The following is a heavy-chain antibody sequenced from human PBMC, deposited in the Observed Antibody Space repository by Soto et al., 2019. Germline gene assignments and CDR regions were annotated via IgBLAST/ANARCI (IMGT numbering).Heavy chain of an antibody. V-gene: IGHV3-7*01. D-gene: IGHD3-22*01. CDR2: IKQDGSEK. CDR1: GFTFSSYS. Sequence: GGSLRLSCAASGFTFSSYSMHWVRQAPGKGLEWVANIKQDGSEKYYGDSVKGRFTISRDDADNSLYLEMNSLRAEDTAVYYCAKEVTVDRPFQYFGMDVWGQGTTVTVSS. CDR3: AKEVTVDRPFQYFGMDV. J-gene: IGHJ6*02.